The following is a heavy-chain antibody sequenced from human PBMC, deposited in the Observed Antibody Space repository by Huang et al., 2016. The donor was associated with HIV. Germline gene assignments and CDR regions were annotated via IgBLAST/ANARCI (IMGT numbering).Heavy chain of an antibody. CDR2: INNSGST. J-gene: IGHJ3*02. CDR3: ARERMMSWLDDHDAFDI. Sequence: LSPGTGLEWIGEINNSGSTNYNPALKSRLTISVDTSKNQFSLKLSSVTAADTAVYYCARERMMSWLDDHDAFDIWGQGTMVTVSS. D-gene: IGHD1-1*01. V-gene: IGHV4-34*01.